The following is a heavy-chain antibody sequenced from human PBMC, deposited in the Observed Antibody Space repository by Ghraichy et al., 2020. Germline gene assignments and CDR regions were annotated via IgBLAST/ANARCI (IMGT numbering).Heavy chain of an antibody. Sequence: GGSLRLSCAASGFTFSSYSMHWVRQAPGKGLEYVSAISSNGGSTYYADSVKDRFIISRDNSKNTLFLQMGSLRAEDMAVYYCARVGGQNVLDVWGQGTMVTVSS. CDR3: ARVGGQNVLDV. V-gene: IGHV3-64*02. CDR1: GFTFSSYS. D-gene: IGHD3-10*02. CDR2: ISSNGGST. J-gene: IGHJ3*01.